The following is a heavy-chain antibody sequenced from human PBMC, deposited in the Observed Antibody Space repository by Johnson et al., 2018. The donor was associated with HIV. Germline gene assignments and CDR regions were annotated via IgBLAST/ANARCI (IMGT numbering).Heavy chain of an antibody. Sequence: VQLVESGGGVVRPGGSLRPPCPPSGFTFDAYGMSWVRQAPGKGLEWVSGINRNGGSTGYEDPGKARFTIPRANAKNSLYLQMNSLRAEDTAVYYWARDASLRFLGWFDAFDICGQGTMVTVSS. CDR3: ARDASLRFLGWFDAFDI. CDR2: INRNGGST. J-gene: IGHJ3*02. CDR1: GFTFDAYG. V-gene: IGHV3-20*04. D-gene: IGHD3-3*01.